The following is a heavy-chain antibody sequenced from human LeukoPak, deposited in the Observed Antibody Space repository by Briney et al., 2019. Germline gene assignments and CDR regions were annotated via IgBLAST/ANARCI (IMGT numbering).Heavy chain of an antibody. CDR2: IYHSGST. Sequence: PSETLSLTCAVYGGSFSGYYWSWIRQPPGKGLEWIGSIYHSGSTYYNPSLKSRVTISVDTSKNQFSLKLSSVTAADTAVYYCAREGYSSSWYDPIDYWGQGTLVTVSS. D-gene: IGHD6-13*01. V-gene: IGHV4-34*01. CDR3: AREGYSSSWYDPIDY. CDR1: GGSFSGYY. J-gene: IGHJ4*02.